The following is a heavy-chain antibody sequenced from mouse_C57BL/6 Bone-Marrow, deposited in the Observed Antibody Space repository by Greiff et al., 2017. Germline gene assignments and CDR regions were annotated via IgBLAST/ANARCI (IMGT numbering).Heavy chain of an antibody. J-gene: IGHJ2*01. CDR3: AREGYYYGP. D-gene: IGHD1-1*01. CDR2: INPSHGGT. Sequence: QVQLQQPGTELVKPGASVKLSCKASGYTFTSYWMHWVKQRPGQGLEWIGNINPSHGGTNYNETFKSKDTLTVDQSSSTAYMQLSSLTSEYSAGDCCAREGYYYGPWGQGTTLTVSS. V-gene: IGHV1-53*01. CDR1: GYTFTSYW.